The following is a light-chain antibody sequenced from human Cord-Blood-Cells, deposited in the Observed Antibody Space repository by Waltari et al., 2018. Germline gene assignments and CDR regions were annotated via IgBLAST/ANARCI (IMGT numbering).Light chain of an antibody. Sequence: DIQMTQSPSSLSVSVGDRVTITCRASQSISSYLNWYQQKPGKAPKLLIYAASSLQSGVPSRFSGSGSGTDFTLTISSLQPEDFATYYCQQSYSTPATFGQGTKVEIK. CDR2: AAS. CDR1: QSISSY. J-gene: IGKJ1*01. V-gene: IGKV1-39*01. CDR3: QQSYSTPAT.